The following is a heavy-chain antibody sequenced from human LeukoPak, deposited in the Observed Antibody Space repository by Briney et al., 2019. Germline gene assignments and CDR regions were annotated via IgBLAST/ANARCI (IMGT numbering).Heavy chain of an antibody. Sequence: SGTLSLTCTVSGGSISRFYWSWIRQPPGKGLEWIGYIFSGGTNYNPSLKSRVTISVDTSNNQFSLKLTSVTAADTAVYYCASHSSGWYSNYYGMDVWGQGTTVTVSS. CDR1: GGSISRFY. D-gene: IGHD6-19*01. CDR3: ASHSSGWYSNYYGMDV. CDR2: IFSGGT. V-gene: IGHV4-59*01. J-gene: IGHJ6*02.